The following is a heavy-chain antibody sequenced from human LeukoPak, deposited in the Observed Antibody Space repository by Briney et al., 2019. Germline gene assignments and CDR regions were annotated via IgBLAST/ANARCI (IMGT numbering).Heavy chain of an antibody. D-gene: IGHD4-23*01. CDR2: ISYDGSNK. J-gene: IGHJ4*02. CDR3: AKDYNGGNCYIDY. V-gene: IGHV3-30*18. CDR1: GFTFSSYG. Sequence: GGSLRLSCAASGFTFSSYGMHWVRQAPGKGLEWVAVISYDGSNKYYADSVKGRFTISSDNSKNTLYLQMNSLRAEDTAIYYCAKDYNGGNCYIDYWGQGTLVTVAS.